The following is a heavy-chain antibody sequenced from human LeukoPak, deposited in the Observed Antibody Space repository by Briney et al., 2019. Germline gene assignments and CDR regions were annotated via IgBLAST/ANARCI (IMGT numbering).Heavy chain of an antibody. D-gene: IGHD6-19*01. CDR3: ARWGVAGMDYFDY. Sequence: PGGSLRLSCAASGFTFSDYYMSWIRQAPGKGLEWVSYISSSSYTNYADSVKGRFTISRDNAKNSLYLQMNSLRAEDTAVYHCARWGVAGMDYFDYWGQGTLVTVSS. CDR2: ISSSSYT. V-gene: IGHV3-11*06. J-gene: IGHJ4*02. CDR1: GFTFSDYY.